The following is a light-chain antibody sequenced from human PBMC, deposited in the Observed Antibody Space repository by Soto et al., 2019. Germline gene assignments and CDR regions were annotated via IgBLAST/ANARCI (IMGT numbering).Light chain of an antibody. Sequence: IVSTHSPSTLSFSPWQRSTLSSRASQSVSSSYLAWYQQKPGQAPRLLIYGASNRATGIPDRFSGSGSGTDFTLTISRLEPEDFAVYYCQQYGSSGTFGQGTKVDI. CDR1: QSVSSSY. J-gene: IGKJ1*01. CDR3: QQYGSSGT. V-gene: IGKV3-20*01. CDR2: GAS.